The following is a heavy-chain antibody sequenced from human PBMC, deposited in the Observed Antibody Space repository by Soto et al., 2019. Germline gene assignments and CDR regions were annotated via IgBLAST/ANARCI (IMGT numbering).Heavy chain of an antibody. CDR3: ATSFYMYDGMDV. Sequence: GGSLRLSCAASGFTVSSYSMNWVRQAPGKGLEWVSSISSSSSYIYYSDSVQGRFTISRDNAKNPLYLQMNSLRADDTAVYYCATSFYMYDGMDVWGQGTTVTVSS. CDR2: ISSSSSYI. V-gene: IGHV3-21*01. D-gene: IGHD1-1*01. J-gene: IGHJ6*02. CDR1: GFTVSSYS.